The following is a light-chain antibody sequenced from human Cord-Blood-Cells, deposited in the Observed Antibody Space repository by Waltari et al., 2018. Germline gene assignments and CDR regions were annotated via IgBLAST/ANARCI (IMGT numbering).Light chain of an antibody. CDR3: QQANSVPPS. V-gene: IGKV1-12*01. J-gene: IGKJ5*01. CDR1: QDISSW. CDR2: AAS. Sequence: IQLAQSPSSVSASVGDGVTITCRASQDISSWLAWYQQKPGKAPKILIYAASSLQSGVPSRFSGSGSGTDFTLTIDSLQPEDFATYYCQQANSVPPSFCQGTRLEIK.